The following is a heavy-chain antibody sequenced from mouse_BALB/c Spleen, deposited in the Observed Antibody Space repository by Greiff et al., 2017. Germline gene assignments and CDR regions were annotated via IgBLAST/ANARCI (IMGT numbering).Heavy chain of an antibody. CDR1: GYTFTSYY. V-gene: IGHV1S81*02. Sequence: QVQLQQPGAELVKPGASVKLSCKASGYTFTSYYMYWVKQRPGQGLEWIGGINPSNGGTNFNEKFKSKATLTVDKSSSTAYMQLSSLTSEDSAVYYCTREADGNYLMDDWGQGTSVTVSS. CDR2: INPSNGGT. CDR3: TREADGNYLMDD. J-gene: IGHJ4*01. D-gene: IGHD2-1*01.